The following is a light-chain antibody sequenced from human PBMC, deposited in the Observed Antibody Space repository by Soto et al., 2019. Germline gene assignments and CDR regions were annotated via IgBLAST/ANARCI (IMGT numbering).Light chain of an antibody. Sequence: EIVMTQSPVALSVSPGERATLSCRASQAIRSDLAWYQQKPGQAPRLLISDVSTRATGIPARFNGSGSGTEFTLAISSLQFEDFAVVYCHQYNTWPLTFGGGTKVEIK. CDR1: QAIRSD. CDR2: DVS. CDR3: HQYNTWPLT. J-gene: IGKJ4*01. V-gene: IGKV3-15*01.